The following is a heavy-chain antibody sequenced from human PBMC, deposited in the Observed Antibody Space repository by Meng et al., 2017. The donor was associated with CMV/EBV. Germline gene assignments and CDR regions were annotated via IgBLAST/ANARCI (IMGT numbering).Heavy chain of an antibody. Sequence: GGSLRLSCAASGFTFSSYWMSWVRQAPGKGLEWVSGISWNSGSIGYADSVKGRFTISRDNAKNSLYLQMNSLRAEDTALYYCAKDRGSRSAAIINAFDIWGQGTMVTVSS. CDR1: GFTFSSYW. V-gene: IGHV3-9*01. CDR2: ISWNSGSI. D-gene: IGHD2-2*01. J-gene: IGHJ3*02. CDR3: AKDRGSRSAAIINAFDI.